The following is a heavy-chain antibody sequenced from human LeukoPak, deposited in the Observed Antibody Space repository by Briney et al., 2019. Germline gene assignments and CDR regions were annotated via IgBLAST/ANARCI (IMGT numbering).Heavy chain of an antibody. V-gene: IGHV3-23*01. J-gene: IGHJ4*02. CDR1: GFTFNNYA. Sequence: PGGSLRLSCAASGFTFNNYAMIWVRQAPGKGLEWVSGISGSGGSTYYADSVKGRFTISRDNSKNTLYSQMNSLRAEDTAVYYCAKAHPYSSSWFYYFDYWGQGTLVTVSS. D-gene: IGHD6-13*01. CDR2: ISGSGGST. CDR3: AKAHPYSSSWFYYFDY.